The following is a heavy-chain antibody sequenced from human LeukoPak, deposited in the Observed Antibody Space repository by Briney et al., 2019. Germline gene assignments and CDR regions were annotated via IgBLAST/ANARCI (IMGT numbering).Heavy chain of an antibody. V-gene: IGHV1-45*02. D-gene: IGHD5-12*01. CDR3: ASESSGYDWGHDAFDI. CDR1: GYTFTYRY. J-gene: IGHJ3*02. CDR2: ITPFNGNT. Sequence: GASVKVSCKASGYTFTYRYLHWVRQAPGQALEWMGWITPFNGNTNYAQKFQDRVTITRDRSMSTAYMELSSLRSEDTAMYYCASESSGYDWGHDAFDIWGQGTMVTVSS.